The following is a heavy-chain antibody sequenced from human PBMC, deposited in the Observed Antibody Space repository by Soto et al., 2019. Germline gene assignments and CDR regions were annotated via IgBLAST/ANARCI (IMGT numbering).Heavy chain of an antibody. Sequence: LRLSFAASGXTFTRYSMNWVRQAPGKGLEWVSSISSTTNYIYYADSMKGRFTVSRDNAKNSVYLEMNSLSAEDTALYYCARESEDLTSNFDYWGQGTLVTVSS. V-gene: IGHV3-21*01. J-gene: IGHJ4*02. CDR3: ARESEDLTSNFDY. CDR1: GXTFTRYS. CDR2: ISSTTNYI.